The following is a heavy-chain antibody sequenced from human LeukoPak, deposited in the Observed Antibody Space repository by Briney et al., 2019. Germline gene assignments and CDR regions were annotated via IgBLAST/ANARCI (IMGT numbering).Heavy chain of an antibody. J-gene: IGHJ4*02. Sequence: GGSLRLSCAASGFTFSSYAMHWVRQAPGKGLEWVAVISYDGSNKYYADSVKGRFTISRDNSKNTLYLQMNSLRAEDTAVYYCARDGTGYQLLSFPYFDYWGQGTLVTVSS. CDR3: ARDGTGYQLLSFPYFDY. V-gene: IGHV3-30-3*01. D-gene: IGHD2-2*01. CDR1: GFTFSSYA. CDR2: ISYDGSNK.